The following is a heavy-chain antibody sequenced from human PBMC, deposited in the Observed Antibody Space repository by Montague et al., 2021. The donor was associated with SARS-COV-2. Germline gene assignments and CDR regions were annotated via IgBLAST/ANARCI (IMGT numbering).Heavy chain of an antibody. D-gene: IGHD3-22*01. CDR1: GGSISRSY. CDR2: IYYTGST. Sequence: SETLSLTCTVSGGSISRSYWSWIRQPPGKGLEWIGYIYYTGSTDYNPSLKSRVTISVDTSRNQFSLKLTSVTAADTAVYFCARGHLSVSMIVVVFTSASYYFDYWGQGALVTVSS. J-gene: IGHJ4*02. CDR3: ARGHLSVSMIVVVFTSASYYFDY. V-gene: IGHV4-59*12.